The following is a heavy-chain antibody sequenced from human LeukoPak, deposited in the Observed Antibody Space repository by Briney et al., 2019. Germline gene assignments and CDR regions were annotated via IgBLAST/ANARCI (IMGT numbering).Heavy chain of an antibody. CDR3: AREKSSSWSVNPPVIDY. D-gene: IGHD6-13*01. V-gene: IGHV3-21*01. Sequence: GGSLRLSCAASGFTFSGYCMNWVRQAPGKGLEWVSSISTSSSYIYYADSVKGRFTISRDNAKNSLYLQLSSLRAEDTAVYYCAREKSSSWSVNPPVIDYWGQGTLVTVSS. CDR2: ISTSSSYI. J-gene: IGHJ4*02. CDR1: GFTFSGYC.